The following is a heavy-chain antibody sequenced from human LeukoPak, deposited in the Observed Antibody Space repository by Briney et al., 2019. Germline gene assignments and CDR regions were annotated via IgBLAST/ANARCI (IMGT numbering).Heavy chain of an antibody. Sequence: ASVKVSCKASGYTFTSYGISWVRQAPGQGLEWMGWISAYNGNTNYAQKPQGRVTMTTDTSTSTAYMELRSLRSDDTAVYYCARGGQYYDILTGYVLLPYYFDYWGQGTLVTVSS. CDR1: GYTFTSYG. J-gene: IGHJ4*02. CDR3: ARGGQYYDILTGYVLLPYYFDY. D-gene: IGHD3-9*01. CDR2: ISAYNGNT. V-gene: IGHV1-18*01.